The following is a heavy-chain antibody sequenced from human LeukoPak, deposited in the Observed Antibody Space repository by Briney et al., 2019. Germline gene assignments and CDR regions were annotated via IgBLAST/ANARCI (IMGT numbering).Heavy chain of an antibody. Sequence: ASVKVSCKASGYTFTSYYMHWVRQAPGQGLEWMGIINPSGGSTSYAQKFQGRVTMTRDTSTSTVYMELSSLRSEDTAVYYCASRVAGTGGLDYWGREPWSPSPQ. CDR3: ASRVAGTGGLDY. D-gene: IGHD6-19*01. J-gene: IGHJ4*02. CDR1: GYTFTSYY. V-gene: IGHV1-46*01. CDR2: INPSGGST.